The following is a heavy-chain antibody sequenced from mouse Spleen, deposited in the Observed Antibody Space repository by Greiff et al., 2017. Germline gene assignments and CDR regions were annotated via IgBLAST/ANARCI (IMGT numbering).Heavy chain of an antibody. Sequence: EVKVEESGGGLVQPGGSMKLSCVASGFTFSNYWMNWVRQSPEKGLEWVAQIRLKSDNYATHYAESVKGRFTISRDDSKSSVYLQMNNLRAEDTGIYYCTGPSYYYGSSSYYAMDYWGQGTSVTVSS. V-gene: IGHV6-3*01. CDR3: TGPSYYYGSSSYYAMDY. J-gene: IGHJ4*01. CDR2: IRLKSDNYAT. CDR1: GFTFSNYW. D-gene: IGHD1-1*01.